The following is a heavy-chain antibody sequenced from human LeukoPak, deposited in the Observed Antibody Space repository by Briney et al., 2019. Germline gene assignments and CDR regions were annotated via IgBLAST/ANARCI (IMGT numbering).Heavy chain of an antibody. Sequence: SETLSLTCTVSGGSISSYYWSWIRQPAGEGLEWIGYIYYSGSTNYNPSLKSRVTISVDTSKNQFSLKLSSVTAADTAVYYCARDRVGARFDYWGQGTLVTVSS. D-gene: IGHD1-26*01. J-gene: IGHJ4*02. CDR1: GGSISSYY. CDR3: ARDRVGARFDY. V-gene: IGHV4-59*01. CDR2: IYYSGST.